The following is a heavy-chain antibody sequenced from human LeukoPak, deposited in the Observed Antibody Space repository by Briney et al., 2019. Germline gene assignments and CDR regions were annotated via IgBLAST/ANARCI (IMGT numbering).Heavy chain of an antibody. V-gene: IGHV5-10-1*01. CDR2: IDPSDSYT. Sequence: GESLKISCKGSGYSFTSYWISWVRQMPGKGLEWKGRIDPSDSYTNYSPSFRGHVIISADKSISTAYLQWSSLKASDSAMYYCARQGSGWSFDYWGQGTLVTVSS. D-gene: IGHD6-19*01. J-gene: IGHJ4*02. CDR3: ARQGSGWSFDY. CDR1: GYSFTSYW.